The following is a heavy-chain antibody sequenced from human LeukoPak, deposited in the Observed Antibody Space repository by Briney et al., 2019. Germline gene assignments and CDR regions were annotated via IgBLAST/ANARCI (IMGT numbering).Heavy chain of an antibody. CDR3: ARGNIVATQRRGQLWKISNY. CDR2: MNPNSGNT. J-gene: IGHJ4*02. D-gene: IGHD5-12*01. CDR1: GYTFTGYY. Sequence: PWASVTVSCKASGYTFTGYYMHWVRQAPGQGLEWMGWMNPNSGNTGYAQKFQGRVTITRNTSISTAYMELSSLRSEDTAVYYCARGNIVATQRRGQLWKISNYWGQGTLVTVSS. V-gene: IGHV1-8*03.